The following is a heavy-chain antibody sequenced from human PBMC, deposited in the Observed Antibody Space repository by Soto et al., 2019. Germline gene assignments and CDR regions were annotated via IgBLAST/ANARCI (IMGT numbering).Heavy chain of an antibody. CDR3: ARGLRSGYDYAAFDI. Sequence: QVQLQQWGAGHLKPSETLSLTCAVSAGSFSGFDWTWIRQSPGRGLEWVGDVNHRGGTRYTSSLQGRLTLSVATSTNQFSLKLRSVVAADMAVYYCARGLRSGYDYAAFDIWSQGTQVTVSS. D-gene: IGHD3-22*01. J-gene: IGHJ3*02. CDR1: AGSFSGFD. V-gene: IGHV4-34*02. CDR2: VNHRGGT.